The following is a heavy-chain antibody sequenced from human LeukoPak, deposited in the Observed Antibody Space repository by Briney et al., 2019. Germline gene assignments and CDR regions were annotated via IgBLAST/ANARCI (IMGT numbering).Heavy chain of an antibody. CDR3: ARVGCSSTSCPFDY. CDR1: GYTFTSYG. V-gene: IGHV1-18*01. D-gene: IGHD2-2*01. J-gene: IGHJ4*02. CDR2: ISAYNGNT. Sequence: ASVKGSCKASGYTFTSYGISWVRQAPGQGLEWMGWISAYNGNTNYAQKLQGRVTMTTDTSTSTAYMELRSLRSDDTAVYYCARVGCSSTSCPFDYWGQGTLVTVSP.